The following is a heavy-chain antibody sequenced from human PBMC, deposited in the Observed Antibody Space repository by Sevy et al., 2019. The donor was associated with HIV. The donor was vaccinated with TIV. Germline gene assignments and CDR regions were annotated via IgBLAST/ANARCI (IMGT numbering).Heavy chain of an antibody. Sequence: ASVKVSCKASGYIFTDYYIHWVRQAPGQGLEWMAWINSDSGVTNYAQRFQGEVTVTRDTSLSTAYLELIRLRSNDTAIYYCARLTTKPTSDLYGMDVWGQGTTVNVSS. J-gene: IGHJ6*02. D-gene: IGHD4-17*01. CDR3: ARLTTKPTSDLYGMDV. CDR2: INSDSGVT. CDR1: GYIFTDYY. V-gene: IGHV1-2*02.